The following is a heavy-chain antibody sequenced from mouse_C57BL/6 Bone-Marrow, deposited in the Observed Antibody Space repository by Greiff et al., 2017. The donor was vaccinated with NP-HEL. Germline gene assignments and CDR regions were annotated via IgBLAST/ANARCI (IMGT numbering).Heavy chain of an antibody. J-gene: IGHJ2*01. V-gene: IGHV1-55*01. CDR2: IYPGSGST. CDR3: ARDYYYVSSYDY. Sequence: QVQLQQPGAELVKPGASVKMSCKASGYTFTSYWITWVKQRPGQGLEWIGDIYPGSGSTNYNEKFKSKATLTVDTSSSPAYMQLSSLTSEDSAVYYCARDYYYVSSYDYWGQGTTLTVSS. D-gene: IGHD1-1*01. CDR1: GYTFTSYW.